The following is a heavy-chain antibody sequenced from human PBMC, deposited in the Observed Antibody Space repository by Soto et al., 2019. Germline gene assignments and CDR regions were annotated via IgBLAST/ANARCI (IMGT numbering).Heavy chain of an antibody. Sequence: GVSLRLSGSACGFSFSSNAMSWVRQAPWKGLQWVSVITNTGGDTCYADSVKGRFTISSDNSMKTLYLQMNSLRAEDTALYHWPRASGQSYPGNLVFGYWGPGSRVTVSS. J-gene: IGHJ4*02. CDR2: ITNTGGDT. CDR1: GFSFSSNA. D-gene: IGHD1-26*01. V-gene: IGHV3-23*01. CDR3: PRASGQSYPGNLVFGY.